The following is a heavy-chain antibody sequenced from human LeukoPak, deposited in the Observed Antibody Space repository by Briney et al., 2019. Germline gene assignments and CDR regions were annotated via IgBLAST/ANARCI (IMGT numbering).Heavy chain of an antibody. CDR3: ARTSEFWSGYQPFDY. J-gene: IGHJ4*02. D-gene: IGHD3-3*01. CDR1: GGSISSYY. V-gene: IGHV4-59*01. Sequence: SETLSLTRTVSGGSISSYYWSWIRQPPGKGLEWIGYIYYSGSTNYNPSLKSRVTISVDTSKNQFSLKLSSVTAADTAVYYCARTSEFWSGYQPFDYWGQGTLVTVSS. CDR2: IYYSGST.